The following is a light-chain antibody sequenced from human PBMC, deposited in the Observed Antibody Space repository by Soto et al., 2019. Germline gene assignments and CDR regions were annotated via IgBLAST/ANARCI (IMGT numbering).Light chain of an antibody. Sequence: QSVLTLPPSVSGAPGQRVTISCTGSSSNIGAGYDVHWYQQRPGTAPKLLIFGNINRPSGVPDRFSGSKSGTSASLAITGIQAEDEGDYYCQSYDSTMSARYVFGTGTKVTVL. V-gene: IGLV1-40*01. J-gene: IGLJ1*01. CDR2: GNI. CDR1: SSNIGAGYD. CDR3: QSYDSTMSARYV.